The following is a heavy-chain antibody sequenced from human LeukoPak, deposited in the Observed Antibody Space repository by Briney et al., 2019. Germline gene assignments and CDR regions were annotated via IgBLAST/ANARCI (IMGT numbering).Heavy chain of an antibody. V-gene: IGHV1-69*13. Sequence: ASVKVSCKASGGTFSSYAISWVRQAPGQGLEWMGGIIPIFGTANYAQKFQGRVTITADESTSTAYMELSRLRSDDTAVYYCAVLVPAGIHPEGSFDYWGQGTLVTVSS. CDR2: IIPIFGTA. D-gene: IGHD2-2*02. CDR1: GGTFSSYA. J-gene: IGHJ4*02. CDR3: AVLVPAGIHPEGSFDY.